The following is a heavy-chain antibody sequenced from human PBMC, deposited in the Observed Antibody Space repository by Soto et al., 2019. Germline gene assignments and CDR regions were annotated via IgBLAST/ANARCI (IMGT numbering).Heavy chain of an antibody. CDR3: ARSPSGYDPGRWFDP. CDR2: IYHSGST. CDR1: GGSISSGGYS. J-gene: IGHJ5*02. D-gene: IGHD5-12*01. Sequence: TSETLSLTCAVSGGSISSGGYSWSWIRQPPGKGLEWIGYIYHSGSTYYNPSLKSRVTISVDRSKNQFSLKLSSVTAADTAVYYCARSPSGYDPGRWFDPWGQGTLVTVSS. V-gene: IGHV4-30-2*01.